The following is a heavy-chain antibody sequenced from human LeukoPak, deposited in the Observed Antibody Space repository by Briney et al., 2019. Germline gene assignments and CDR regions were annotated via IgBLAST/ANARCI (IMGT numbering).Heavy chain of an antibody. CDR2: IRPNSGDT. CDR3: ARNYGHISKYFDF. V-gene: IGHV1-2*02. D-gene: IGHD4-17*01. Sequence: ASVKVSCKASGYTFTDYFIHWVRQAPGQGLEWMGWIRPNSGDTHYAQRFQGRVTMTRDTSVSTAHMELSSLRSDDTAIYYCARNYGHISKYFDFWGQGTLVTVSS. J-gene: IGHJ4*02. CDR1: GYTFTDYF.